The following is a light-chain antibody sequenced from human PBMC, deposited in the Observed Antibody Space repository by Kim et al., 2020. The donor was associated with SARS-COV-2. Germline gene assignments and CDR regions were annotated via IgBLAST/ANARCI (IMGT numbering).Light chain of an antibody. CDR1: SGSIASNY. J-gene: IGLJ3*02. V-gene: IGLV6-57*01. CDR3: QSYDSSLWV. Sequence: NFMLTQPHSVSESPGKTVTISCTRSSGSIASNYVQWYQQRPGSSPTTVIYEDNQRPSGVPDRFSGSIDSSSNSASLTISGLKTEDEADYYCQSYDSSLWVFGGGTQLNGL. CDR2: EDN.